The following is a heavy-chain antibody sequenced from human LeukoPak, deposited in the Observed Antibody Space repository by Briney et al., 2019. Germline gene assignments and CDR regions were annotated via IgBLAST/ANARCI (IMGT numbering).Heavy chain of an antibody. CDR3: ARPYCSGGSCYSFDY. V-gene: IGHV1-46*01. CDR1: GYTFTSYY. Sequence: ASVKVSCKASGYTFTSYYMHWVRQAPGQGLEWMGIINPSGGSTSYAQKFQGRVTMTRDTSTGTVYMELSSLRSEDTAVYYCARPYCSGGSCYSFDYWGQGTLVTVSS. J-gene: IGHJ4*02. D-gene: IGHD2-15*01. CDR2: INPSGGST.